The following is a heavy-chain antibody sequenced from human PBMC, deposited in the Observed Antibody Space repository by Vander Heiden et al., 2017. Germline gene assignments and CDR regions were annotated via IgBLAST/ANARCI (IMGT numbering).Heavy chain of an antibody. D-gene: IGHD6-19*01. V-gene: IGHV3-30*18. Sequence: QVQLVESGGGLVQPGRSLRLSCAASGFTFRGSGLHWVRQAPGKGLEWVADISYDGKKKHYADSVKGRFTISRDNSKKMLYLQMNSLRVDDTAVYYCVKDRIAVARDAFDIWGQGTKVTVSS. CDR1: GFTFRGSG. CDR2: ISYDGKKK. CDR3: VKDRIAVARDAFDI. J-gene: IGHJ3*02.